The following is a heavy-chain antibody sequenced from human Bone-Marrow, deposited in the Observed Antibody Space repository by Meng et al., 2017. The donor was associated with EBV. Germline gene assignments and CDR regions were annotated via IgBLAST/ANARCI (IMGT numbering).Heavy chain of an antibody. D-gene: IGHD5-12*01. CDR3: ARGSGYDARY. Sequence: VELQQGGGGLLKPSGTLSLPCAVYGGSFSGYYWSWIRQPPGKGLEWIGEINHSGSTNYNPSLKSRVTISVDTSKNQFSLKLSSVTAADTAVYYCARGSGYDARYWGQGTLVTVSS. V-gene: IGHV4-34*01. J-gene: IGHJ4*02. CDR1: GGSFSGYY. CDR2: INHSGST.